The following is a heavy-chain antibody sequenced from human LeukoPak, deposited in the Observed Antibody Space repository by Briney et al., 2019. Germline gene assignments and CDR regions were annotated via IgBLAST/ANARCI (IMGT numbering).Heavy chain of an antibody. J-gene: IGHJ3*02. Sequence: SETLSLTCTVSGGSISSGSYYWSWIRQPAGKGLERIGRIHTSGGTNYNPSLKSRVTMSVDTSKNQFSLKLSSVTAADTAVYYCARAAFSYGSGSPYAFDIWGQGTMVTVSS. V-gene: IGHV4-61*02. D-gene: IGHD3-10*01. CDR2: IHTSGGT. CDR1: GGSISSGSYY. CDR3: ARAAFSYGSGSPYAFDI.